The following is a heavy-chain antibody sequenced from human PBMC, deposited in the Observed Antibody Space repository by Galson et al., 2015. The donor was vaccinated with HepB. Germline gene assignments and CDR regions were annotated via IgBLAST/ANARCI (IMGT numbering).Heavy chain of an antibody. J-gene: IGHJ2*01. Sequence: SETLSLTCTVSGGSFSSRSYYWGWIRQSPGKRLEWIGSVFYTGSVSYNPSLKSRVTVSVDTSKTQVYLRLSSVTATDTAVYYCAGRVLRYECRSGQSWYFDLWGRGTLVTVSS. CDR3: AGRVLRYECRSGQSWYFDL. CDR2: VFYTGSV. V-gene: IGHV4-39*01. D-gene: IGHD3-3*01. CDR1: GGSFSSRSYY.